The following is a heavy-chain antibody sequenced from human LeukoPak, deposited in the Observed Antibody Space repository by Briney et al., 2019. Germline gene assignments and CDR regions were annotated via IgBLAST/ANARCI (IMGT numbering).Heavy chain of an antibody. Sequence: TSQTLSLTCTVSGGSISSGGYYWSWIRQPPGKGLEWIGYIYHSGSTYYNPSLKSRVTISLDTSKNRFSLELRSVTAADTAVYYCARDPFTFGGLMPFDYWGQGTLVTVSS. CDR1: GGSISSGGYY. CDR3: ARDPFTFGGLMPFDY. CDR2: IYHSGST. J-gene: IGHJ4*02. D-gene: IGHD3-16*01. V-gene: IGHV4-30-2*01.